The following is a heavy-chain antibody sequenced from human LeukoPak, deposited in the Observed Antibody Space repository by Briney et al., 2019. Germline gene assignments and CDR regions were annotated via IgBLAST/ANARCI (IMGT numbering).Heavy chain of an antibody. CDR1: GGSFSGYY. J-gene: IGHJ5*02. CDR3: ARGPYYYGSGSYQSNWFDP. Sequence: SETLSLTCAVYGGSFSGYYWSWIRQPPGKGLEWIGEINHSGSTNYNPSLKSRVTISVDTSKNQFSLKLSSVTAADTAVYYCARGPYYYGSGSYQSNWFDPWGQGTLVTVSS. CDR2: INHSGST. D-gene: IGHD3-10*01. V-gene: IGHV4-34*01.